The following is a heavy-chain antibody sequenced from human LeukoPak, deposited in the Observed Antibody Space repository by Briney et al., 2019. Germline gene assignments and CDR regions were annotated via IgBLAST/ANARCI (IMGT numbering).Heavy chain of an antibody. CDR3: ARAHLSSASTDYMTV. J-gene: IGHJ6*03. Sequence: GGSLRLSCAASGFTFSSYEMNWVRQAPGKGLEWVSYIDSSGSSIHYADSVKGRFTISRDSSKNTLYLQMNSLRPEDTAVYYCARAHLSSASTDYMTVWGKGTTVTVSS. CDR2: IDSSGSSI. D-gene: IGHD6-6*01. CDR1: GFTFSSYE. V-gene: IGHV3-48*03.